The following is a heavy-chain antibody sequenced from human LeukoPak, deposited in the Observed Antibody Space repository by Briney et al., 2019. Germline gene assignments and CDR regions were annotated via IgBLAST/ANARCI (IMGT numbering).Heavy chain of an antibody. CDR3: ARVVGYDSYFDY. Sequence: ASVKVSCKASGYTFTGYYMHWVRQAPGQGLEWMGWINPNSGGTNYAQKFQGRGTMTRDTSISTAYMELSRLRSDDTAVYYCARVVGYDSYFDYWGQGTLVTVSS. CDR2: INPNSGGT. J-gene: IGHJ4*02. V-gene: IGHV1-2*02. CDR1: GYTFTGYY. D-gene: IGHD5-12*01.